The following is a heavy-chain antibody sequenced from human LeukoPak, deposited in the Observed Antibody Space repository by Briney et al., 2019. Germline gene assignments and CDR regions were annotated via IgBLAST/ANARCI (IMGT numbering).Heavy chain of an antibody. CDR3: ARPYCGGDCYEVYYFDF. Sequence: GESLKISCKGSGYSFTSYWIGWVRQMPGKGLEWMGIIYPGDSNTRYSPSSQGQVTISADKSINTAYLQWSSLRASDTAMYYCARPYCGGDCYEVYYFDFWGQGTLVTISS. J-gene: IGHJ4*02. D-gene: IGHD2-21*02. CDR1: GYSFTSYW. V-gene: IGHV5-51*01. CDR2: IYPGDSNT.